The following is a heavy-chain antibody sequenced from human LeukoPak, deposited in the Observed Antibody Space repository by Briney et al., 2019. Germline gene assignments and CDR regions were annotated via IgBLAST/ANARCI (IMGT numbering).Heavy chain of an antibody. V-gene: IGHV4-38-2*02. CDR2: IYHSGTT. J-gene: IGHJ5*02. Sequence: SETLSLTCTVSGYSISSGYFWGWIRQPPGKGLEWIGSIYHSGTTYYNPSLKSRVTISVDTSKNQFSLKLTSVTAADTAVYYCARRYSSSWYFNWFDPWGQGTLVTVSS. D-gene: IGHD6-13*01. CDR1: GYSISSGYF. CDR3: ARRYSSSWYFNWFDP.